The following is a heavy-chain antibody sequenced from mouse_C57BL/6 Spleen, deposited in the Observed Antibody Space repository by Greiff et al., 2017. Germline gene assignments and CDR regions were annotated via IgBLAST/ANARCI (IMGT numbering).Heavy chain of an antibody. CDR3: ARAYYGSSCWYFDG. Sequence: VQLQQPGAELVMPGASVKLSCKASGYTFTSYWMHWVKQRPGQGLEWIGEIDPSDSYTNYNQKFKGKSTLTVDKSSSTAYMQLSSLTSEDSAVYYCARAYYGSSCWYFDGWGTVTTVTVSS. V-gene: IGHV1-69*01. CDR2: IDPSDSYT. CDR1: GYTFTSYW. D-gene: IGHD1-1*01. J-gene: IGHJ1*03.